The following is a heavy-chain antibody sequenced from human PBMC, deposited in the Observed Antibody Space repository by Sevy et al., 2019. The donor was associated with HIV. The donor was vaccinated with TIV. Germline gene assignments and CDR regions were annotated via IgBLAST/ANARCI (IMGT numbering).Heavy chain of an antibody. J-gene: IGHJ4*02. V-gene: IGHV1-24*01. Sequence: ASVKVSCKVSGYTLSQLSMHWVRQAPGKGLEWMGRFDPEDGETIFAQKFQGRVTMTEDTFTDTAYMELSSLRSEDTAVDYCASAREYYEDNSGYLDYWGQGTLVTVSS. CDR1: GYTLSQLS. CDR2: FDPEDGET. CDR3: ASAREYYEDNSGYLDY. D-gene: IGHD3-22*01.